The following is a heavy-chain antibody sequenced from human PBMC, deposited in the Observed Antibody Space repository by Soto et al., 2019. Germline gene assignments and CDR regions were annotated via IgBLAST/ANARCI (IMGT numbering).Heavy chain of an antibody. CDR2: ISSSGYI. CDR3: ARDCSGGSCYPGMDV. D-gene: IGHD2-15*01. J-gene: IGHJ6*02. CDR1: GFNFNSYT. Sequence: EVQLVESGGGLVKPGGSLRHSCAASGFNFNSYTINWVRQAPGKRLEWLSSISSSGYIFSTDSVRGRFTISRDNAKNSVYLQINSLRAEHTAVYFCARDCSGGSCYPGMDVWGQRTTVTVSS. V-gene: IGHV3-21*01.